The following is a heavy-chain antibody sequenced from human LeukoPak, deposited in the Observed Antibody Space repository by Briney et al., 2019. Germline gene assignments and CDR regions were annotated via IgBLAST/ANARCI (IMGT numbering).Heavy chain of an antibody. V-gene: IGHV4-34*01. CDR1: GGSFSGYY. D-gene: IGHD6-19*01. J-gene: IGHJ6*03. CDR3: ARGRGSGWYYYMDV. CDR2: INHSGST. Sequence: SETLSLTCAVYGGSFSGYYWSWIRQPPGKGLEWIGKINHSGSTNYNPSLKSRVTISVDTSKNQFSLKLSSVTAADTAVYYCARGRGSGWYYYMDVWGKGTTVTVSS.